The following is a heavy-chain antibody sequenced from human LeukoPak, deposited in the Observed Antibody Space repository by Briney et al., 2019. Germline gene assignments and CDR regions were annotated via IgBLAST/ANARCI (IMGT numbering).Heavy chain of an antibody. D-gene: IGHD2-15*01. Sequence: GGSLRLSCTASGFTFSNFWMGWVRQAPGKGLEWVANIKQDETEKFYLGSVKGRFTISRDNAKNSLYLQMNSLRAEDTAVYYCARDLGYCSGGSCYEAEEAFDIWGQGTMVTVSS. V-gene: IGHV3-7*03. J-gene: IGHJ3*02. CDR1: GFTFSNFW. CDR2: IKQDETEK. CDR3: ARDLGYCSGGSCYEAEEAFDI.